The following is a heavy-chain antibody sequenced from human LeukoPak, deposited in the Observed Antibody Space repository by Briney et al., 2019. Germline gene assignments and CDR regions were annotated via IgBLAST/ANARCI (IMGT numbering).Heavy chain of an antibody. CDR1: GFTFSSYA. Sequence: GGSLRLSCAASGFTFSSYAMSWVRQAPGKGLEWVSAISGSGGSTYYADSVKGRFTISRDNSKNTLHLQMNSLRAEDTAVYYCAKAGELLSFFDYWGQGTLVTVSS. CDR3: AKAGELLSFFDY. J-gene: IGHJ4*02. CDR2: ISGSGGST. D-gene: IGHD1-26*01. V-gene: IGHV3-23*01.